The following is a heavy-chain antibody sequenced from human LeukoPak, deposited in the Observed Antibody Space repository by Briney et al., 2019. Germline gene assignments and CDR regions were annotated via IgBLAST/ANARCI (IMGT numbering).Heavy chain of an antibody. CDR2: ISYDGTKK. Sequence: GGSLRLSCADSGFTFSSYAMHWARQAPGKGLEWVAIISYDGTKKDYADPVKGRFTISRDNSKNTLSLQMSSPRPEDTAVYYCGKDGIARGSGSYLDYWGQGTPVTVSS. V-gene: IGHV3-30*18. CDR3: GKDGIARGSGSYLDY. D-gene: IGHD3-10*01. J-gene: IGHJ4*02. CDR1: GFTFSSYA.